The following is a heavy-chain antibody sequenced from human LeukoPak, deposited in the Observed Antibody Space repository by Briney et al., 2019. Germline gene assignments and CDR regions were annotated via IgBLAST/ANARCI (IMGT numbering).Heavy chain of an antibody. Sequence: GASVKVSCKASGYTFTSYYMHWVRQAPGQGLEWMGWINPNSGGTNYAQKFQGRVTMTRDTSISTAYMELSRLRSDDTAVYYCARAGGDPERDWFDPWGQGTLVTVSS. CDR2: INPNSGGT. J-gene: IGHJ5*02. CDR1: GYTFTSYY. CDR3: ARAGGDPERDWFDP. V-gene: IGHV1-2*02. D-gene: IGHD3-16*01.